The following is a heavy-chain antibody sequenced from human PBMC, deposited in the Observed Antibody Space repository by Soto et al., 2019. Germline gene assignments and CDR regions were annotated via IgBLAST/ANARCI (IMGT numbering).Heavy chain of an antibody. V-gene: IGHV3-23*01. CDR2: ISGSGGGT. J-gene: IGHJ4*02. CDR1: GFTFSSYA. Sequence: EVRLLESGGGLVQPGGSLRLSGAASGFTFSSYAMSWVRQAPGKGLEWVSTISGSGGGTYYADSMKGRFTISRDNSKNTLYLQMYSLRVEDTAVYYCARESDHWGQGTLVTVSS. CDR3: ARESDH.